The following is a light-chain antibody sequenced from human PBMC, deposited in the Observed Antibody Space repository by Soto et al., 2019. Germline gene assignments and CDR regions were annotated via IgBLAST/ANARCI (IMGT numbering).Light chain of an antibody. CDR2: XAX. CDR3: QQYNTYWEK. V-gene: IGKV1-5*01. Sequence: DIQMTQSPSTLSASVGDRVTITCRASQSISTRVAWDQENXXXXXXXXXXXAXXLXSGVPSTFRGTGSATAFTVTMSSLQPDDFATYYCQQYNTYWEKFGQGTKV. CDR1: QSISTR. J-gene: IGKJ1*01.